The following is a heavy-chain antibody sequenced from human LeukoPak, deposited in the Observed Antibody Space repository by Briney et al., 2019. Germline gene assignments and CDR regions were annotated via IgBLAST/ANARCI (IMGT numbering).Heavy chain of an antibody. CDR1: GFSFSSYS. J-gene: IGHJ5*02. CDR2: ISSSSSYI. Sequence: GGSLRLSCAASGFSFSSYSMNWVRQAPGKGLQWVSSISSSSSYIYYPDSVKGRFTISRDNAKNSLYLQMNSLRAEDTAVYYCAVAAAGNWFDPWGQGTLVTVSS. D-gene: IGHD6-13*01. CDR3: AVAAAGNWFDP. V-gene: IGHV3-21*01.